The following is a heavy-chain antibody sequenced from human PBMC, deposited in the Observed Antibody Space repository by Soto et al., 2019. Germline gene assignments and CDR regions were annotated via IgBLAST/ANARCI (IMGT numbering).Heavy chain of an antibody. V-gene: IGHV1-69*13. CDR3: ARDPLNANGDPKGGMDV. Sequence: SVKVSCKASGGTFSSYAISWVRQAPGQGLEWMGGIIPIFGTANYAQKFQGRVTITADESTSTAYMELSSLRSEDTAVYYCARDPLNANGDPKGGMDVWGQGXTVTVYS. D-gene: IGHD2-2*01. J-gene: IGHJ6*02. CDR2: IIPIFGTA. CDR1: GGTFSSYA.